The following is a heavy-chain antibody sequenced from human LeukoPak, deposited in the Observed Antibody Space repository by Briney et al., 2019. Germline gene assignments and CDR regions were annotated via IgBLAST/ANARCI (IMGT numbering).Heavy chain of an antibody. CDR2: ISSSSSYI. CDR1: GFTFNIYW. D-gene: IGHD2-8*01. J-gene: IGHJ4*02. CDR3: ARDCTNGCGD. V-gene: IGHV3-21*01. Sequence: GGSLRLSCGASGFTFNIYWMHWVRQAPGKGLEWVSSISSSSSYIYYADSVKGRFTISRDNAKNSLYLQMNSLRAEDTAVYYCARDCTNGCGDWGQGTLVTVSS.